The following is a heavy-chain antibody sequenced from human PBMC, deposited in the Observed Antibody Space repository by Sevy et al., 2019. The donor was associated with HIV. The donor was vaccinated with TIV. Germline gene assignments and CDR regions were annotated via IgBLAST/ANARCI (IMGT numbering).Heavy chain of an antibody. V-gene: IGHV3-30*02. J-gene: IGHJ3*02. D-gene: IGHD2-8*02. CDR3: ARDRKVLLVVYAIPFDVFDI. CDR2: IRNDGSNE. Sequence: GGSLRLSCEASGFTFSNHAMHWVRQGPGKGPEWVAFIRNDGSNEYYADSVKGRFTISRDNSENTLYLQMHSLRPEDTAVYYCARDRKVLLVVYAIPFDVFDIWGQGTMVTVSS. CDR1: GFTFSNHA.